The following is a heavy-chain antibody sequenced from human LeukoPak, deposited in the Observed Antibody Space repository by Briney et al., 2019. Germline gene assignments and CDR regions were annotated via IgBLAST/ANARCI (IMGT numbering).Heavy chain of an antibody. D-gene: IGHD6-13*01. CDR3: ARVPYSSSLRVPLVY. CDR1: GYTFTSHG. Sequence: ASVKVSCKASGYTFTSHGISWVRQAPGQGLEWMGWISAYNGNTNYAQKLQGRVTMTTDTSTSTAYMELRSLRSDDTAVYYCARVPYSSSLRVPLVYWGQGTLVTVSS. CDR2: ISAYNGNT. V-gene: IGHV1-18*01. J-gene: IGHJ4*02.